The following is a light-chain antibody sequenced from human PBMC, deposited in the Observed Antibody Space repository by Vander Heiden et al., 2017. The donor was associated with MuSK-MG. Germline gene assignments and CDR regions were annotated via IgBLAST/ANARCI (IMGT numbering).Light chain of an antibody. V-gene: IGLV2-23*02. CDR3: CSYASSSTYV. Sequence: QSALTQPASVSGSPGQSITISCTGTRSDIGNYNLVSWYQHHPGKAPELMIYEVTKRPSGVTNRFFGSKSGDTASLTISGLQAEDEADYYCCSYASSSTYVCGTGTKVTVL. CDR1: RSDIGNYNL. J-gene: IGLJ1*01. CDR2: EVT.